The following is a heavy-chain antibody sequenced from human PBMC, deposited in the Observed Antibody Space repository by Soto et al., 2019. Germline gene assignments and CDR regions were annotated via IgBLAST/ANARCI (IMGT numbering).Heavy chain of an antibody. CDR1: GFTFSSYA. V-gene: IGHV3-30-3*01. Sequence: QVQLVESGGGVVQPGRSLRLSCAASGFTFSSYAMHWVRQAPGKGLEWVAVISYDGSNKYYADSVKGRFTISRDNSKNTLYLQMTSLRAEDTAVYYCARGGYSKGNWFDPMGQGTLVNVST. J-gene: IGHJ5*02. CDR2: ISYDGSNK. CDR3: ARGGYSKGNWFDP. D-gene: IGHD4-4*01.